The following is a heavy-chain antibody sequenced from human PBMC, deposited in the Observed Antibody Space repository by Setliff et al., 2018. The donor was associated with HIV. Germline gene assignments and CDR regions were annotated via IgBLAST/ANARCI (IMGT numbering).Heavy chain of an antibody. J-gene: IGHJ6*03. CDR2: IYFSGST. Sequence: PSETLSLTCSFSGPSIITTDYYWAWVRQPPGKGLEWIGSIYFSGSTDYNPSLKSRVTISGDTFQRHFSLSLASVTAADTAVYFCAAYFDFWSGYGLRGVVPCMDVWGKGTTVTVSS. CDR1: GPSIITTDYY. D-gene: IGHD3-3*01. V-gene: IGHV4-39*02. CDR3: AAYFDFWSGYGLRGVVPCMDV.